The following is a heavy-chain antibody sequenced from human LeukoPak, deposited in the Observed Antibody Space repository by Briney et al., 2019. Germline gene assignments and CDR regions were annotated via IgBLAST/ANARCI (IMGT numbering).Heavy chain of an antibody. D-gene: IGHD6-13*01. V-gene: IGHV5-51*01. CDR1: GYSFTSYW. Sequence: GESLKISCKGSGYSFTSYWIGWVRQMPGKGLEWMGIIYPGDSDTRYSPSFQGQVTISADKSISTAYLQWSSLKASDTAMYYCARPKRSSSWRLFGGAFDIWGQGTMVTVSS. CDR3: ARPKRSSSWRLFGGAFDI. J-gene: IGHJ3*02. CDR2: IYPGDSDT.